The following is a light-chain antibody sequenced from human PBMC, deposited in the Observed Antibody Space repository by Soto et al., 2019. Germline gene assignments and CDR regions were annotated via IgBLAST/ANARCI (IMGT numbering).Light chain of an antibody. CDR2: GAS. J-gene: IGKJ4*01. CDR3: QQYNNWPRLT. CDR1: QSVSSN. V-gene: IGKV3-15*01. Sequence: EIGMTQSPATLSVSPGERATLSCRASQSVSSNLAWYQQKPGQAPRLLIYGASTRATGIPARFSGSASGTEFTLAITSLQSEDFAVYYCQQYNNWPRLTFGGGTKVEIK.